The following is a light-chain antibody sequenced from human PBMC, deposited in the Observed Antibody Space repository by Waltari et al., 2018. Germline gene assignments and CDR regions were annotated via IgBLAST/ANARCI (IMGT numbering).Light chain of an antibody. V-gene: IGKV1-33*01. Sequence: DIQMTQSPSSLSASVGDSVTITCQASQDINNYLNWYQQKPGKAPKPLIYDASNLETGVPSKFSGSGSGTDFTFTISSLQPEDIATYYCQQYDNLPLTFGGGTKVDIK. CDR3: QQYDNLPLT. J-gene: IGKJ4*01. CDR2: DAS. CDR1: QDINNY.